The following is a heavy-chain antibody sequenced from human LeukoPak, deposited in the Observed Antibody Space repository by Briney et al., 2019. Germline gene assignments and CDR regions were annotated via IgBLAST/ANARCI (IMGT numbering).Heavy chain of an antibody. Sequence: GGSLRLSCPASGFAFSSYAMSWVRQTPGKGLEWVSAISGGGGSTYYADSVKGRFTISRDNSKDTLYLQMNSLRAEDTAVYYCAKDKRGGPYGVDYWGQGTLVTVSS. CDR1: GFAFSSYA. V-gene: IGHV3-23*01. J-gene: IGHJ4*02. D-gene: IGHD2-8*01. CDR3: AKDKRGGPYGVDY. CDR2: ISGGGGST.